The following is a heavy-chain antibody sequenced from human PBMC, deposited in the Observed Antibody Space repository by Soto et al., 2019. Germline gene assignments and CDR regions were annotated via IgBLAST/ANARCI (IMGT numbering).Heavy chain of an antibody. V-gene: IGHV3-30*18. CDR1: GFTFSSYG. J-gene: IGHJ4*02. CDR2: ISYDGSNK. D-gene: IGHD4-17*01. CDR3: AKTSASRYGDDGAGPFDY. Sequence: QVPLVESGGGVVQPGRSLRLSCAASGFTFSSYGMHWVRQAPGKGLEWVAVISYDGSNKYYADSVKGRFTISRDNSQNTLYLQMNSLRAEDTAVYYCAKTSASRYGDDGAGPFDYWGQGTLVTVSS.